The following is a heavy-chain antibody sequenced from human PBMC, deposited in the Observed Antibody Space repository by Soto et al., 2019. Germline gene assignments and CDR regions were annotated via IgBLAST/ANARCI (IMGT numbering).Heavy chain of an antibody. Sequence: QVQLVESGGGVVQPGRSLRLSCAASGFTFSSYAMHWVRQAPGKGLEWVAVISYDGSNKYYADSVKGRFTISRDNSKNTLYLQMNSLRAEDTAVYYCARVRYFDWLFAPKNWDADAFDIWGQGTMVTVSS. CDR2: ISYDGSNK. D-gene: IGHD3-9*01. CDR1: GFTFSSYA. CDR3: ARVRYFDWLFAPKNWDADAFDI. V-gene: IGHV3-30-3*01. J-gene: IGHJ3*02.